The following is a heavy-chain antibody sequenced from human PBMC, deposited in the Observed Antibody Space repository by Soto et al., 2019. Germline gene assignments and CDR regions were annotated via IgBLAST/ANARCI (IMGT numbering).Heavy chain of an antibody. CDR2: ISGSGGST. D-gene: IGHD3-10*01. V-gene: IGHV3-23*01. Sequence: GGTLRLSCAASGCTFSSYAMSWVRQAPGKGLEWVSAISGSGGSTYYADSVKGRFTISRDNSKNTLYLQMNSLRAEDTAVYYCAKDLGELLWFGSPLFDYWGQGTLVTVSS. J-gene: IGHJ4*02. CDR1: GCTFSSYA. CDR3: AKDLGELLWFGSPLFDY.